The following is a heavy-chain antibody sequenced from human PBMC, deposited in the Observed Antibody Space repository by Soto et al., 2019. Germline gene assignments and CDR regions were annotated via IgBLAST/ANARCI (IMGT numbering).Heavy chain of an antibody. CDR1: GYTFTNYD. D-gene: IGHD2-2*01. V-gene: IGHV1-8*01. J-gene: IGHJ5*01. CDR3: ARGRFYSETSTWFAY. CDR2: VSPNSGNT. Sequence: ASVKVSCKASGYTFTNYDINWVRQAPGQGLEWMGWVSPNSGNTVYAQKFQDRVTMTRDTSISTAYMELSNLRFEDTAMYYCARGRFYSETSTWFAYWGQGTQVTVS.